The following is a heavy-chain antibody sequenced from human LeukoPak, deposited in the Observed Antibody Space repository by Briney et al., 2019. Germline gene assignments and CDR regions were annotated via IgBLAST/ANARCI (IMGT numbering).Heavy chain of an antibody. J-gene: IGHJ6*02. CDR2: IIPILGIA. Sequence: SVKVSCKASGGTFSSYAISWVRQAPGQGLEWMGRIIPILGIANYAQKFQGRVTITADKSTSTAYMELSSLRSEDTAVYYCAGDHSGYSSGSSFYYYGMDVWGQGTTVTASS. CDR1: GGTFSSYA. CDR3: AGDHSGYSSGSSFYYYGMDV. D-gene: IGHD6-19*01. V-gene: IGHV1-69*04.